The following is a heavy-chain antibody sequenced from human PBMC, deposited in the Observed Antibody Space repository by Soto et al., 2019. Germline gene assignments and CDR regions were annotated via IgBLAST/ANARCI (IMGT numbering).Heavy chain of an antibody. Sequence: SVTISLTWSVSDDCITSGGYYRDWNRQPPGKGLEWIGSIYYSGNTFYNPSLKSRVTISRDTSRNQFSLRLSSVTAADTAVYYCVSRLGYGYAMDVWGQGTTVTVSS. CDR2: IYYSGNT. V-gene: IGHV4-39*01. D-gene: IGHD5-12*01. CDR3: VSRLGYGYAMDV. J-gene: IGHJ6*02. CDR1: DDCITSGGYY.